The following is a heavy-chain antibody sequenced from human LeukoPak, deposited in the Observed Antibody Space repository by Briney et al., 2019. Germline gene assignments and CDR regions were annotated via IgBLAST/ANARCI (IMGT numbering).Heavy chain of an antibody. D-gene: IGHD6-6*01. Sequence: GRSLRLSCAASGFTFSSYAMHWVRQAPGKGLEWVAVLSYDGSNKYYADSVKGRFTISRDNSKNTLYLQMNSLRAEDTAVYYCARVAIAARPNDYWGQGTLVTVSS. CDR3: ARVAIAARPNDY. J-gene: IGHJ4*02. CDR1: GFTFSSYA. V-gene: IGHV3-30-3*01. CDR2: LSYDGSNK.